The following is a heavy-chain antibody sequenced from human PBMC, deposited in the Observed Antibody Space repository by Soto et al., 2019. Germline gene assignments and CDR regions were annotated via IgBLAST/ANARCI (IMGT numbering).Heavy chain of an antibody. CDR3: ASPTWWELLYFDY. CDR1: GGSISSSSYY. Sequence: SETLSLTCTVSGGSISSSSYYWGWIRQPPGKGLEWIGSIYYSGSTYYNPSLKSRVTISVDTSKNQFSLKLSSVTAADTAVYYCASPTWWELLYFDYWGQGTLVTVSS. CDR2: IYYSGST. J-gene: IGHJ4*02. D-gene: IGHD1-26*01. V-gene: IGHV4-39*01.